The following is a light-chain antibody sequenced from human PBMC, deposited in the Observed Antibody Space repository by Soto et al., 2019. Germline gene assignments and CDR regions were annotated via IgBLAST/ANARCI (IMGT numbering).Light chain of an antibody. Sequence: DIQMTQPPSSLSASVGDRVTITCRASQSISSNLNWYQQKPGKAPKLLIYAASSLQSGVPSRFSGSGSGTDFTLTISSMQPEDFATYYCQQSHSTPWTFGQGTKVEIK. J-gene: IGKJ1*01. CDR3: QQSHSTPWT. CDR1: QSISSN. V-gene: IGKV1-39*01. CDR2: AAS.